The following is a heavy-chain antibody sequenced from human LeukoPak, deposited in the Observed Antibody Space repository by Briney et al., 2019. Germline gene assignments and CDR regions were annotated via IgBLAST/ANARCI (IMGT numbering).Heavy chain of an antibody. V-gene: IGHV5-51*01. J-gene: IGHJ6*03. CDR2: IYPGDADT. CDR1: GYSFTDYW. CDR3: ARHVDQYKWIRKGKYFYLHMDV. D-gene: IGHD1-20*01. Sequence: GESLKISCKASGYSFTDYWIAWVRQMPGKGLEWTGIIYPGDADTTYSPSFEGQVTISADKSTNTAYLQWSSLKASDTAMYYCARHVDQYKWIRKGKYFYLHMDVWGKGTTVAVSS.